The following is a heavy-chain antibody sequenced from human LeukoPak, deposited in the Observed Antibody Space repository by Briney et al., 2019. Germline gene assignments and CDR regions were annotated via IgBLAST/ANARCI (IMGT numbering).Heavy chain of an antibody. CDR2: INNDGSDT. Sequence: HSGRSLRLSCAASGFTFSGHWMHWVRQAPGKGLVWVSRINNDGSDTVYADSVKGRFTFSRDNAKNTLSLQMNSLRAEDTAVYYCAKDQGYGYVAIWIDYWGQGTLVTVSS. V-gene: IGHV3-74*01. CDR1: GFTFSGHW. D-gene: IGHD5-18*01. J-gene: IGHJ4*02. CDR3: AKDQGYGYVAIWIDY.